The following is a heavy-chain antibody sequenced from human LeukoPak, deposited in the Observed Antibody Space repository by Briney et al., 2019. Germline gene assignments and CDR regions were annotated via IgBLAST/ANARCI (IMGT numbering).Heavy chain of an antibody. D-gene: IGHD2-21*01. J-gene: IGHJ4*02. CDR3: VSDFGDYQPVDY. V-gene: IGHV3-30*14. Sequence: GGSLRLSCEASGFRFNDHAMHWVRQAPGKGLEWVAVISFDGTNKYYADSVDGRFTISRVNSKNTVFLQMDSLRREDTAVYFCVSDFGDYQPVDYWGQGTLVTVSS. CDR2: ISFDGTNK. CDR1: GFRFNDHA.